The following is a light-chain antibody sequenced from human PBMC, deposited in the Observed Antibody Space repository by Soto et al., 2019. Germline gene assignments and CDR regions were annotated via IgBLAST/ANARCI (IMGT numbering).Light chain of an antibody. CDR2: DAS. J-gene: IGKJ4*01. V-gene: IGKV3D-20*01. CDR3: QQYERSPPAVT. Sequence: EIVLTKSPATLSLYVGERATLSCGASQRIDSNYVAWYQQKHGLAPRLLIYDASSRASGIPYRFSGSGSGTDFTLTISRLEPDDFAVDYCQQYERSPPAVTCGGGTKVDIK. CDR1: QRIDSNY.